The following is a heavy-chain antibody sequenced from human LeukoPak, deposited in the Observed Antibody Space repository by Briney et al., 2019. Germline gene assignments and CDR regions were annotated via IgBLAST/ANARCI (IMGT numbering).Heavy chain of an antibody. J-gene: IGHJ4*02. CDR2: IYSGGST. CDR1: GFTVSSNY. V-gene: IGHV3-53*01. D-gene: IGHD3-16*02. CDR3: AKDLITFGGVIAIIDY. Sequence: PGGSLRLSCAASGFTVSSNYMSWVRQAPGKGLEWVSVIYSGGSTYYADSVKGRFTISRDNSKNTLYLQMNSLRAEDTAVYYCAKDLITFGGVIAIIDYWGQGTLVSVSS.